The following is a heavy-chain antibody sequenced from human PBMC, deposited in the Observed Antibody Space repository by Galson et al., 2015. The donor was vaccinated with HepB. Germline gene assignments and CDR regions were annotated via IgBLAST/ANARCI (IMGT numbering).Heavy chain of an antibody. J-gene: IGHJ4*02. D-gene: IGHD5-12*01. CDR2: IYSGGRP. Sequence: SLRLSCAASGFTVSNNYMSWVRQVAGTGLEWVAIIYSGGRPDYADSVKGRFTISRDNSKNTLYLQMTSLRAEDTALYYCARDPGIYDASTGWGRGTLVTVSS. CDR1: GFTVSNNY. V-gene: IGHV3-66*02. CDR3: ARDPGIYDASTG.